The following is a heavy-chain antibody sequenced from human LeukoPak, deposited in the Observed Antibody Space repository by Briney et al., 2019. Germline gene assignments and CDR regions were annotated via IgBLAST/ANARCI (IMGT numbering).Heavy chain of an antibody. CDR2: IKEDGIEK. CDR1: GFSFSSYW. CDR3: ARVESSAFDY. V-gene: IGHV3-7*01. D-gene: IGHD6-6*01. J-gene: IGHJ4*02. Sequence: GGSLRLSCAASGFSFSSYWMTWVRQAPGKGLEWVANIKEDGIEKHYVDSVKGRFTISRDNAENSLYLQMNSLRAEDTAVYYCARVESSAFDYWGQGTLVTVSS.